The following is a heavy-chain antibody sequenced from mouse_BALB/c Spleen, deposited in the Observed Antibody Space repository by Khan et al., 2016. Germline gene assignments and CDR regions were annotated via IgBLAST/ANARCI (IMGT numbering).Heavy chain of an antibody. V-gene: IGHV2-9*02. CDR3: ARDGNYRYDGFAY. CDR2: IWAGGST. J-gene: IGHJ3*01. D-gene: IGHD2-14*01. CDR1: GFSLTHYG. Sequence: QVQLKESGPGLVAPSQTLSITCTVSGFSLTHYGVHWVRQPPGKGLEWLGIIWAGGSTNYNSALMSRLSISKDNSKSQVSLKMNSLQTDDTAMYYCARDGNYRYDGFAYWGQGTLVTVSA.